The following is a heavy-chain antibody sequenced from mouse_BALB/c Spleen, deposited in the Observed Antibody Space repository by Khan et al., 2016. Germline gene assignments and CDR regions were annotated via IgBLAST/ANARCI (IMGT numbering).Heavy chain of an antibody. J-gene: IGHJ3*01. CDR1: GFSLTSYG. V-gene: IGHV2-9*02. CDR3: ARDGRQLGLRTWFAY. CDR2: IWAGGST. Sequence: QMQLEESGPGLVAPSQSLSITCTVSGFSLTSYGVHWVRQPPGKGLEWLGVIWAGGSTNYNSALMSRLSISKDTSKSQVFFKMNSLQTDDTAMYXCARDGRQLGLRTWFAYWGQGTLVTVSA. D-gene: IGHD3-2*01.